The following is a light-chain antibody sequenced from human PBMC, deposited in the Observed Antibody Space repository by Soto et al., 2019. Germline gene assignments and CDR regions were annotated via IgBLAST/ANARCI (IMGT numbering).Light chain of an antibody. CDR1: QSISSY. CDR3: QQSYSTPRLT. V-gene: IGKV1-39*01. J-gene: IGKJ3*01. Sequence: DIQMTQSTSSLSASVGDRVTITCRASQSISSYLNWYQQKPGKAPKLLIYAASSLQSGVPSRFSGSGSGTDFTLTISSLQPEDFATYYCQQSYSTPRLTFGPGTKVDIK. CDR2: AAS.